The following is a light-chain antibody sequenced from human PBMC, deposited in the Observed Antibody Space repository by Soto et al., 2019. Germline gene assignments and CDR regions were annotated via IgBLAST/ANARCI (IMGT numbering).Light chain of an antibody. CDR2: DVS. Sequence: QSALTQPASVSGSPGQSITISCTGTSSDVGGYNYVSWYQQHPGKAPKVMIYDVSNRPSGVSNRFSGSKSGNTASLTISGLQAEDEADYYCGSYTRSSTPLNGVFGGGTKLTVL. CDR3: GSYTRSSTPLNGV. J-gene: IGLJ2*01. CDR1: SSDVGGYNY. V-gene: IGLV2-14*01.